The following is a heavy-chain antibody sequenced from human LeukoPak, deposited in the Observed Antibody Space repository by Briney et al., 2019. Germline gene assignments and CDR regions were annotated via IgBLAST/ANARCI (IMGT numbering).Heavy chain of an antibody. CDR2: IYYSGST. D-gene: IGHD4-17*01. V-gene: IGHV4-59*08. J-gene: IGHJ5*02. CDR1: GGSISSYY. Sequence: PSETLALTCTVSGGSISSYYWSWIRQPPGKGLEWIGYIYYSGSTNYNPSLKSRVTISVDTSKNQFSLKLSSVTAADTAVYYCARREYGGYFNWFDPWGQGTLVTVSS. CDR3: ARREYGGYFNWFDP.